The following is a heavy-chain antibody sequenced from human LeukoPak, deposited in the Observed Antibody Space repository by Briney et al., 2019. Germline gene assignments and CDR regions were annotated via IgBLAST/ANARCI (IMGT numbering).Heavy chain of an antibody. CDR3: ASDWGLSQLEYCSNTNCYMGAFDI. V-gene: IGHV1-2*02. D-gene: IGHD2-2*02. CDR1: GYTFTGYY. J-gene: IGHJ3*02. Sequence: GASVKVSCKASGYTFTGYYMHWVRRAPGQGLEWMGWINPNSGGTNYAQKFQGRVTMTRDTSISTAYMELSRLRSDDTAVYYCASDWGLSQLEYCSNTNCYMGAFDIWGQGTMVTVSS. CDR2: INPNSGGT.